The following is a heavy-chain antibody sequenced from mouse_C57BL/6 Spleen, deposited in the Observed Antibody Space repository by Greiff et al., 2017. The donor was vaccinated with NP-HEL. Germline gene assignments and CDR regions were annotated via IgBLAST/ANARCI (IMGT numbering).Heavy chain of an antibody. J-gene: IGHJ4*01. CDR1: GYTFTSYW. D-gene: IGHD4-1*01. CDR3: ARYLGYYAMDY. Sequence: QVQLQQPGAELVMPGASVKLSCKASGYTFTSYWMHWVKQRPGQGLEWIGEIDPSDSYTNYNQKFKGKSTLTVDKSSSTAYMQLSSLTSEDSAVYYCARYLGYYAMDYWGQGTSVTVSS. V-gene: IGHV1-69*01. CDR2: IDPSDSYT.